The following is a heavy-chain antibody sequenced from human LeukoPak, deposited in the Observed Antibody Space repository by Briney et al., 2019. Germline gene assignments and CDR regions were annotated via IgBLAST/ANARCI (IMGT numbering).Heavy chain of an antibody. Sequence: GGSLRLSCAASGFTFSSYEMNWVRQAPGEGLEWISYISTTGDRIQYADSVKGRFSISRDNAKNSLYLQMNSLRAEDTAVYYCARDLVVVTGISDYWGQGTLVTVSS. V-gene: IGHV3-48*03. CDR1: GFTFSSYE. J-gene: IGHJ4*02. CDR3: ARDLVVVTGISDY. CDR2: ISTTGDRI. D-gene: IGHD2-21*02.